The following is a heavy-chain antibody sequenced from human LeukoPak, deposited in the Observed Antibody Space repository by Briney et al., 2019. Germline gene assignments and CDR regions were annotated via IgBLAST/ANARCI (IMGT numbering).Heavy chain of an antibody. CDR2: VHLSGRT. J-gene: IGHJ4*02. V-gene: IGHV4-4*02. Sequence: SGTLSLTRGVSGGSISSTNWWTWVRQPPGEGLEWIGEVHLSGRTNYNPSLESRVTMSVDMSENHISLKLTSVTAADTAVYYCAREGGPYRPLDYSGQGTLVTVSS. CDR1: GGSISSTNW. CDR3: AREGGPYRPLDY.